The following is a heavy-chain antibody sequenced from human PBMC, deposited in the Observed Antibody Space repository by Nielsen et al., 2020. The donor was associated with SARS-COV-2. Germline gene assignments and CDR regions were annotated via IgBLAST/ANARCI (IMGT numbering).Heavy chain of an antibody. CDR1: GYTFTSYG. V-gene: IGHV1-18*01. D-gene: IGHD3-22*01. CDR3: ASSGPIYFYDSRGYFRFDY. J-gene: IGHJ4*02. CDR2: ISVYNGNT. Sequence: ASVKVSCKASGYTFTSYGISWVRQAPGQGLEWMGRISVYNGNTKYAQKFQGRVTMTEDTSTDTAYMELRSLRSEDTAVYYCASSGPIYFYDSRGYFRFDYWGQGTLVTVSS.